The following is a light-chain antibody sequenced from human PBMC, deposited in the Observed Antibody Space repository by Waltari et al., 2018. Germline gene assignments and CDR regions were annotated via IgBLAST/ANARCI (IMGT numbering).Light chain of an antibody. CDR2: WAS. Sequence: DIVMTQSPDSLAVSLGERATLPCKSSQSVLYSSDNRNYLAWYQQKPGQPPNFLIYWASTRESGVPDRFSGSGSGTDFTLTISSLQAEDVAVYYCQQYYITPLSFGGGTKVEIK. CDR3: QQYYITPLS. CDR1: QSVLYSSDNRNY. V-gene: IGKV4-1*01. J-gene: IGKJ4*01.